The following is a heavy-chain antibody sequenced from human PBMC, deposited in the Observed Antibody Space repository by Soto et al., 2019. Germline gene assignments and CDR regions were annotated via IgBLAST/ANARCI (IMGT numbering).Heavy chain of an antibody. J-gene: IGHJ4*02. Sequence: PSDPLPPTCTASGRTTTRPHCSLLRQPPAKGLEWIGYIYYSGSTNYNPSLKSRVTISVDTSKNQFSLKLSSVTAADTAVYYCARAPAPLYSSSWYYFDYWGQGTLVTVSS. V-gene: IGHV4-59*11. CDR1: GRTTTRPH. D-gene: IGHD6-13*01. CDR2: IYYSGST. CDR3: ARAPAPLYSSSWYYFDY.